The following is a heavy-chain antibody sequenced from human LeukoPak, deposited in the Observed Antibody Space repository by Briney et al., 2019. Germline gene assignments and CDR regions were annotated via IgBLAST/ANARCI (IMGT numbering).Heavy chain of an antibody. Sequence: ASVKVSCKAAGYSFVSYYMHWVRQAPGQGLEWMAIINPSGGGTTYAQKFQGRVTMTRDTSTSTVYMELSSLRSEDTAVYYCARGRQGRSSGYFAYWGQGTLVTVSS. D-gene: IGHD3-22*01. CDR1: GYSFVSYY. CDR3: ARGRQGRSSGYFAY. J-gene: IGHJ4*02. CDR2: INPSGGGT. V-gene: IGHV1-46*01.